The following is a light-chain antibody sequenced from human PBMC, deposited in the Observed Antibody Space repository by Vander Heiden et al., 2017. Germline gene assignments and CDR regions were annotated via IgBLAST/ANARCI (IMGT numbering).Light chain of an antibody. J-gene: IGKJ2*01. CDR2: EIS. V-gene: IGKV2-24*01. CDR1: QSLVHSDGRTY. CDR3: IQATHFPAYT. Sequence: DIVMTQTPLSSPVTLGQPASISCRSSQSLVHSDGRTYLSWLQQRPGQPPRLLIYEISNRFSGVPDRFSGSGAGTDFTLKISRVEAEDVCVYYCIQATHFPAYTFGQGTKLEIK.